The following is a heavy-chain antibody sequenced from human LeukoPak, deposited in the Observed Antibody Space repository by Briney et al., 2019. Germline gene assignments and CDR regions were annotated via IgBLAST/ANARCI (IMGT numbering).Heavy chain of an antibody. CDR2: IYYSGST. CDR1: GGSISSYY. V-gene: IGHV4-59*01. D-gene: IGHD3-10*01. Sequence: KPSETLSLTCTVSGGSISSYYWSWIRQPPGKGLEWIGYIYYSGSTNYNPSLKCRVTISVDTSKNQFSLKLSSVTAADTAVYYCARDRGRINASPSYGMDVWGQGTTVTVSS. CDR3: ARDRGRINASPSYGMDV. J-gene: IGHJ6*02.